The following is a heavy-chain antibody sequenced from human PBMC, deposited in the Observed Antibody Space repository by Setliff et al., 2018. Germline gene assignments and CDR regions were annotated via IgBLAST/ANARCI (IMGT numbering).Heavy chain of an antibody. CDR1: GGSITSSDYS. V-gene: IGHV4-61*02. Sequence: SETLSLTCTVSGGSITSSDYSWSWIRQPAGTGLEWIGRVYPSRSTNYNPSLRSRATISIDTSKKQFSLRLSSVTAADTAVYYCVRHRHVLRFLEWFLNWFDPWGQGTLVTVSS. D-gene: IGHD3-3*01. CDR2: VYPSRST. J-gene: IGHJ5*02. CDR3: VRHRHVLRFLEWFLNWFDP.